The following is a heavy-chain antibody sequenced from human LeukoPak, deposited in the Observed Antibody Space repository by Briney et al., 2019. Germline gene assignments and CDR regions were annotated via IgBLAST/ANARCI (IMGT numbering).Heavy chain of an antibody. V-gene: IGHV1-46*01. CDR2: INPSGGST. Sequence: ASVKVSCKASGYTFTSYYMHWVRQAPAQGLEWMGIINPSGGSTSYAQKFQGRVTMTRDTSTSTVYMELSSLRSEDTAVYYCARDQLYCSGGSCYSSGSNFQHWGQGTLVTVSS. CDR1: GYTFTSYY. CDR3: ARDQLYCSGGSCYSSGSNFQH. D-gene: IGHD2-15*01. J-gene: IGHJ1*01.